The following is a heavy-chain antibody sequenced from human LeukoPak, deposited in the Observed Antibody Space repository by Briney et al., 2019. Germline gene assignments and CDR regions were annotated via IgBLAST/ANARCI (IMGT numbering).Heavy chain of an antibody. Sequence: AASVKVSCKASGYTFTTYYIHWVRQAPGQGLEWMGMINPSGGATTYAHRFQGRVTMTRDTSISTAYMELSRLRSDDTAVYYCARVPAGAVRGVTDWFDPWGQGTLVTVSS. CDR3: ARVPAGAVRGVTDWFDP. V-gene: IGHV1-46*01. CDR1: GYTFTTYY. J-gene: IGHJ5*02. CDR2: INPSGGAT. D-gene: IGHD3-10*01.